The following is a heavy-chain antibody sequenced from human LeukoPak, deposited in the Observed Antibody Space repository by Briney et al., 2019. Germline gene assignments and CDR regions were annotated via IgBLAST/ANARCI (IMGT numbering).Heavy chain of an antibody. V-gene: IGHV4-30-2*01. Sequence: SETLSLTCAVSGGSISSGGYSWSWIRQPPGKGLEWIGYIYRSGSTYYNPSLKRRVTISVDRSKNQFSLKLSSVTAADTAVYYCARGRHGLLWFGELPWYWGQGTLVTVSS. CDR1: GGSISSGGYS. CDR2: IYRSGST. D-gene: IGHD3-10*01. CDR3: ARGRHGLLWFGELPWY. J-gene: IGHJ4*02.